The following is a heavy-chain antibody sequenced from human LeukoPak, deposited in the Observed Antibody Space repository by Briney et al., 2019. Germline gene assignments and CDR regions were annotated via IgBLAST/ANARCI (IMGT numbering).Heavy chain of an antibody. CDR2: ISAYNGNT. J-gene: IGHJ6*03. Sequence: ASVKVSCKASGYTFTSYGISWVRQAPGQGLEWMGWISAYNGNTNYAQKLQGRVTMTTDTSTSTAYMELRSLRSDDTAVYYCARDTYCSSTSCHNYYYYYYMDVWGKGTTVTVSS. CDR3: ARDTYCSSTSCHNYYYYYYMDV. CDR1: GYTFTSYG. D-gene: IGHD2-2*02. V-gene: IGHV1-18*01.